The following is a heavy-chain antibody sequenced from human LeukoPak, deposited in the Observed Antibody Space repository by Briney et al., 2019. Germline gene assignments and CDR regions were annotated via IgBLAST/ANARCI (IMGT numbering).Heavy chain of an antibody. CDR2: IKQDGSEK. CDR3: ARGTQHGGGGAFDY. D-gene: IGHD2-21*01. J-gene: IGHJ4*02. CDR1: GFTFSSYW. Sequence: AGGSLRLSCAASGFTFSSYWMSWARQAPGKGLEWVANIKQDGSEKYYVDSVKGRFTISRDNAKNSLYLQMNSLRAEDTAVYYCARGTQHGGGGAFDYWGQGTLVTVSS. V-gene: IGHV3-7*01.